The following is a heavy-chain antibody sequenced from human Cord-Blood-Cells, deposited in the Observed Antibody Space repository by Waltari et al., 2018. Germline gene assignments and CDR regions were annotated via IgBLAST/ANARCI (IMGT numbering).Heavy chain of an antibody. D-gene: IGHD4-17*01. Sequence: QLQLQESGPGLVKPSETLSLTCTVSGGSISSSSYYWGWIRQPPGKGLEWIGIIYYSGSTYYNPSLKSRVTISVDTSKNQFSLKLSSVTAADTAVYYCARQTTVTTYYFDYWGQGTLVTVSS. CDR2: IYYSGST. CDR3: ARQTTVTTYYFDY. V-gene: IGHV4-39*01. J-gene: IGHJ4*02. CDR1: GGSISSSSYY.